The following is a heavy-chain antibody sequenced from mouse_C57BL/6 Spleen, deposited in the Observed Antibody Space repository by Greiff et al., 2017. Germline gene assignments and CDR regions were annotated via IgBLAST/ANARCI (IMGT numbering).Heavy chain of an antibody. J-gene: IGHJ3*01. CDR3: ALFYYDYDGFAY. V-gene: IGHV14-3*01. D-gene: IGHD2-4*01. Sequence: VQLQQSVAELVRPGASVKLSCTASGFNIKNTYMHWVKQRPEQGLEWIGRIAPANGNTKYAPKFQGKDTITADKSSNTAYLQLSNLTSEDTAIYYCALFYYDYDGFAYWGQGTLVTVSA. CDR2: IAPANGNT. CDR1: GFNIKNTY.